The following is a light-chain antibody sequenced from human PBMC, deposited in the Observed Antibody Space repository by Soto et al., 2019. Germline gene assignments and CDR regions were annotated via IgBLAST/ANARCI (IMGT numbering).Light chain of an antibody. Sequence: SYELTQPLSVSVALRQTARITCGGNNIGRKNVHWYQQKPGQAPVLVIYRDSNRPSGIPERFSGSNSGNTATLTISRAQAGDEADYYCQVWDSSTARVFGGGTKLTVL. J-gene: IGLJ3*02. CDR1: NIGRKN. CDR3: QVWDSSTARV. CDR2: RDS. V-gene: IGLV3-9*01.